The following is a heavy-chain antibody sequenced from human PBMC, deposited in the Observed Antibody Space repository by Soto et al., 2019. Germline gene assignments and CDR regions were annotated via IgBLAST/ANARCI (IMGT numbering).Heavy chain of an antibody. J-gene: IGHJ3*02. Sequence: SVNVSCKASGGTFSSYAISWVRQAPGQGLEWMGGIIPIFGTANYAQKFQGRFTISRDNSKNTLYLQMNSLRAEDTAVYYCAKEVTVGQLVRGAFDIWGQGTMVTVSS. CDR2: IIPIFGTA. CDR1: GGTFSSYA. V-gene: IGHV1-69*05. D-gene: IGHD6-6*01. CDR3: AKEVTVGQLVRGAFDI.